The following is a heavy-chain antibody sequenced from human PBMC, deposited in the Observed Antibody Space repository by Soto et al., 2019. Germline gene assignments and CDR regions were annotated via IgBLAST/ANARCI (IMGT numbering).Heavy chain of an antibody. CDR2: LNPRNGQT. D-gene: IGHD5-18*01. CDR1: GYNFSAYY. V-gene: IGHV1-8*01. CDR3: ARETDTSMVDY. J-gene: IGHJ4*02. Sequence: RASVKVSCKPSGYNFSAYYFNWVRQAAGQGPEWMGWLNPRNGQTGYVQKFRGRVTMTRDTSIATVYLELSRLTYEDTAIYFCARETDTSMVDYWGQGTLVTVSS.